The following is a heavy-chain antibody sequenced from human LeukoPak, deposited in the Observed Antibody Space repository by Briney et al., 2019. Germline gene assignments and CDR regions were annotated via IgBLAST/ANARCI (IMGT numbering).Heavy chain of an antibody. CDR2: IYYSGST. J-gene: IGHJ3*02. D-gene: IGHD3-9*01. CDR1: GGSISSSSYY. V-gene: IGHV4-39*01. Sequence: NPSETLSLTCTVSGGSISSSSYYWGWIRQPPGKGLEWIGSIYYSGSTYYNPSLKSRVTISVDTSKNQLSLKLCSVTAADTAVYYCAGAMTGNDALDIWGQGTMVTVSS. CDR3: AGAMTGNDALDI.